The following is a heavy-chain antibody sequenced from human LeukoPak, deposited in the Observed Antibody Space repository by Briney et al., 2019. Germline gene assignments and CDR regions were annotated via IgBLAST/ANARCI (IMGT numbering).Heavy chain of an antibody. V-gene: IGHV3-23*01. CDR1: GFTFSNYV. CDR3: AKGLQWELPDY. D-gene: IGHD1-26*01. Sequence: GGSLRLSCAASGFTFSNYVMNWVRQAPGKGLEWVSAILASGRSTYYADSVKGRFTISRDNSKNTLYLQMNSLRAEDTAVYYCAKGLQWELPDYWGQGTLVTVSS. J-gene: IGHJ4*02. CDR2: ILASGRST.